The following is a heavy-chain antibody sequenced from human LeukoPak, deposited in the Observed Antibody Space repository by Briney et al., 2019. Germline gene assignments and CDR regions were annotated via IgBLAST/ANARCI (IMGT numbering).Heavy chain of an antibody. CDR1: GGSISSSSYY. V-gene: IGHV4-39*07. D-gene: IGHD3-10*01. CDR2: IYYSGST. Sequence: SETLSLTCTVSGGSISSSSYYWGWIRQPPGKGLEWIGSIYYSGSTYYNPSLKSRVTISVDTSKNQFSLKLSSVTAADTAVYYCARSRAITMVRGVPWGYWGQGTLVTVSS. J-gene: IGHJ4*02. CDR3: ARSRAITMVRGVPWGY.